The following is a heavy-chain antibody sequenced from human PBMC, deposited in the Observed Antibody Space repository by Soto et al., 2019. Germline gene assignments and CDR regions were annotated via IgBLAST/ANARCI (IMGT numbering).Heavy chain of an antibody. Sequence: ASVKVSCKASGYSFTSYAMHWVRQAPGQRLEWMGWINAGNGNTKYSQKFQGRVTITRDTSASTAYMELSSLRSEDTAVYYCARDRAARGYYYYYGMDVWGQGTTVTVSS. D-gene: IGHD2-15*01. CDR1: GYSFTSYA. CDR3: ARDRAARGYYYYYGMDV. J-gene: IGHJ6*02. CDR2: INAGNGNT. V-gene: IGHV1-3*01.